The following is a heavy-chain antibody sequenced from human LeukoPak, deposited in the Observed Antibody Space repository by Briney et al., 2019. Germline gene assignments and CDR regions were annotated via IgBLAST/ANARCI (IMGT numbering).Heavy chain of an antibody. Sequence: PGGSLRLSCAASGFTFSSYSMNWVRQAPGKGLEWVSSISSSSSYIYYVDSVKGRFTISRDHAKKSLYLHMNSLRAEDTAVYYWARDGIFDYWGQGTLVTVSS. V-gene: IGHV3-21*01. CDR3: ARDGIFDY. CDR2: ISSSSSYI. J-gene: IGHJ4*02. CDR1: GFTFSSYS.